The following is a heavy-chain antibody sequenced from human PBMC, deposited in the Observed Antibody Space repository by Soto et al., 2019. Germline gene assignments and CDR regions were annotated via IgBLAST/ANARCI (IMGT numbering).Heavy chain of an antibody. CDR1: GDSISTSSYY. D-gene: IGHD6-13*01. V-gene: IGHV4-39*02. CDR2: IYYSGAT. Sequence: PSETLSLTCDVSGDSISTSSYYWGWIRQPPGKGLEWIASIYYSGATYYNPSLQSRVTISVDTSNNRFSLTLSSLTAADTAVYFCARSIAAVAYDWFDPWGQGTLVTVSS. J-gene: IGHJ5*02. CDR3: ARSIAAVAYDWFDP.